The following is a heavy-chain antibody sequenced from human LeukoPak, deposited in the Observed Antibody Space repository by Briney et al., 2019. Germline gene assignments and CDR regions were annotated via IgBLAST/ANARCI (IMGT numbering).Heavy chain of an antibody. CDR3: ARRRGVPTFDWFDP. J-gene: IGHJ5*02. D-gene: IGHD3-10*01. V-gene: IGHV3-53*01. CDR2: IYSGGKT. CDR1: GFSVSNKD. Sequence: GGSLRLSCAASGFSVSNKDMSWVRQAPGKGLEGGSVIYSGGKTYYADSVRGRFTISKDNSKNTLYPQLNSLSADDTALYYCARRRGVPTFDWFDPWGQGTLVTVSS.